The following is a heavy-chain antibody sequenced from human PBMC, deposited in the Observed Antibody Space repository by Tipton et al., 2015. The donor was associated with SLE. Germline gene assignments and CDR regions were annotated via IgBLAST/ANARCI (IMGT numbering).Heavy chain of an antibody. D-gene: IGHD1-26*01. J-gene: IGHJ4*02. CDR2: IDHGGTT. CDR3: ARARSGTYLGAFDS. Sequence: TLSLTCSVSGGSISSSGYHWAWVRQAPGKGLEWIGKIDHGGTTNYNPSLKSRVTISPDKSKNQFSLRLTSVTAADTAVYFCARARSGTYLGAFDSWGQGTLVSVSA. V-gene: IGHV4-39*07. CDR1: GGSISSSGYH.